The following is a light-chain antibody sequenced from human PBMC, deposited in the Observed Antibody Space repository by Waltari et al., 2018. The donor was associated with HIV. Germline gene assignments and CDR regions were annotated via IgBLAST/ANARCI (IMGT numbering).Light chain of an antibody. V-gene: IGLV1-47*01. CDR2: RNN. Sequence: QSVLTQPPSASGTPGQRITISCSGSSSNIGSNYVYWYQQLPGTAPKLLSYRNNQRPSGVPDRFSGSKAGTSASLAIRGLRSEDEADYYCATWDDTLSGHVVFGGGTKLNVL. J-gene: IGLJ2*01. CDR1: SSNIGSNY. CDR3: ATWDDTLSGHVV.